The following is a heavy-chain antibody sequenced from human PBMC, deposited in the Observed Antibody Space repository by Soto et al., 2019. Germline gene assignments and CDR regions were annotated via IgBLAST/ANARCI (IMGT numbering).Heavy chain of an antibody. D-gene: IGHD3-3*01. CDR2: ISGSGGTT. CDR3: AKDSWAIFGVPAGEYYAMDV. J-gene: IGHJ6*02. CDR1: GFTFENYA. V-gene: IGHV3-23*01. Sequence: GGSLRLSCVASGFTFENYAMSWVRQAPGKGLEWVSAISGSGGTTYYSDSVKGQFTISRDNSKNTVYLQMNDLRVEDAAEYFCAKDSWAIFGVPAGEYYAMDVWGQGTTVTVSS.